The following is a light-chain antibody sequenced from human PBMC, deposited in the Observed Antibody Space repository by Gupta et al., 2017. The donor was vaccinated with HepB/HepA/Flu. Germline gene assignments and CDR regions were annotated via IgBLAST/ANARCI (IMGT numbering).Light chain of an antibody. CDR3: QAWDSSIHV. CDR1: KLGDKY. Sequence: SYVMTQPPSVSVSPGQTATITCSGDKLGDKYACWYQHKPGQSPGRVIYQDSKRPSGIPERFSGSNSGNTATLTISGTQAVDEAYDYCQAWDSSIHVCGTGTKVT. J-gene: IGLJ1*01. V-gene: IGLV3-1*01. CDR2: QDS.